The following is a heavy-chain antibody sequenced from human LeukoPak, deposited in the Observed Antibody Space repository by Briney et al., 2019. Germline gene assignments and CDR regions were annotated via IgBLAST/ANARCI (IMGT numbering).Heavy chain of an antibody. V-gene: IGHV3-73*01. CDR2: IRSKANSYAT. J-gene: IGHJ4*02. CDR3: TRGYQLQGFDY. D-gene: IGHD2-2*01. CDR1: GFTFSGSA. Sequence: GGSLRLSCAASGFTFSGSAMHWVRQASGKGLEWVGRIRSKANSYATAYAASVKGRFTISRDDSKNTAYLQMNSLKTEDTAAYYCTRGYQLQGFDYWGQGTLVTVSS.